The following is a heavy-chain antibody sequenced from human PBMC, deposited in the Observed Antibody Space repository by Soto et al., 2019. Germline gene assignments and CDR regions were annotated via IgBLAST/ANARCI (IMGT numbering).Heavy chain of an antibody. CDR1: GYSFTSYW. CDR2: IDPSDSYT. V-gene: IGHV5-10-1*01. Sequence: GESLKISCKGSGYSFTSYWISWVRQMPGKGLEWMGRIDPSDSYTNYSPSFQGHVTISADKSISTAYLQWSSLKAPDTAMYYCATVGLYSYYHYGMDVWGQGTTVTVSS. J-gene: IGHJ6*02. CDR3: ATVGLYSYYHYGMDV. D-gene: IGHD1-26*01.